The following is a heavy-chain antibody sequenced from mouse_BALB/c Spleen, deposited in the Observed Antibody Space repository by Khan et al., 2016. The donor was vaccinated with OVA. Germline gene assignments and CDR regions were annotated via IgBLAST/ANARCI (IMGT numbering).Heavy chain of an antibody. Sequence: VQLQESGPELVRPGVSVKISCKGSGYTFTDYAMHWVKQSHAKSLEWIGLISTYSGNTNYKQKFKGKATMTVDKSSSTAYMELARLTSEDSAIYYCAGPDYDGYYDYWGQGTILTVSS. V-gene: IGHV1S137*01. D-gene: IGHD2-3*01. CDR1: GYTFTDYA. CDR3: AGPDYDGYYDY. CDR2: ISTYSGNT. J-gene: IGHJ2*01.